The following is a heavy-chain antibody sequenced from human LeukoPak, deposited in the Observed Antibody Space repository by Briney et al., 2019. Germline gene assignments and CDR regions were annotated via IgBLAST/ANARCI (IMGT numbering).Heavy chain of an antibody. CDR2: INPSGGST. D-gene: IGHD5-12*01. CDR1: GYTFTSYY. J-gene: IGHJ4*02. V-gene: IGHV1-46*01. Sequence: ASVKVSCKASGYTFTSYYMHWVRQAPGQGLEWMGIINPSGGSTSYAQKFQGRVTMTTDTSTSTAYMELRSLRSDDTAVYYCARGSRGYSGYDPPGEDYWGQGTLVTVSS. CDR3: ARGSRGYSGYDPPGEDY.